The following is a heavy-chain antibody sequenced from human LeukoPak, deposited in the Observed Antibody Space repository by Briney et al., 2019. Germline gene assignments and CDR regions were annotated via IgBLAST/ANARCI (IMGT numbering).Heavy chain of an antibody. D-gene: IGHD3-9*01. V-gene: IGHV3-30*18. Sequence: GGSLRLSCAASGFTFSSHGMHWVRQAPGKGLEWVAVISYDGSNKYYADSVKGRFTISRDNSKNTLYLQMNSLRAEDTAVYYCAKDSYYDILTGYYGAFDIWGQGTMVTVSS. CDR2: ISYDGSNK. CDR1: GFTFSSHG. J-gene: IGHJ3*02. CDR3: AKDSYYDILTGYYGAFDI.